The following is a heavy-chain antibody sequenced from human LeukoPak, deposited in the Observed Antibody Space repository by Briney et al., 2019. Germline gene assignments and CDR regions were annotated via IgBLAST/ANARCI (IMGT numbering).Heavy chain of an antibody. CDR1: GFTFSGSA. D-gene: IGHD5-24*01. CDR2: IRSKANSYAT. V-gene: IGHV3-73*01. CDR3: TTMADYYYYGMDV. Sequence: PGGSLKLSCAASGFTFSGSAMHWVRQASGKGLEWVGRIRSKANSYATAYAASVKGRFTISRDDSKNTAYLQMNSLKTEDTAVYYCTTMADYYYYGMDVWGQGTTVTVSS. J-gene: IGHJ6*02.